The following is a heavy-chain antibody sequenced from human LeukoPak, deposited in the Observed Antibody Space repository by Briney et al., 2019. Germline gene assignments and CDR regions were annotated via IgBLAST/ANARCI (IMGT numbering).Heavy chain of an antibody. CDR2: IKSDGST. D-gene: IGHD3-22*01. CDR3: ARAPSEIGGYYPEYFRH. V-gene: IGHV3-74*01. J-gene: IGHJ1*01. Sequence: GGSLRLSCAASGFTSSSYWMHWVRQAPGKGLVWVSRIKSDGSTRYADSVKGRFTVSRDNAKNTVSLQMNSLRAEDTGVYYCARAPSEIGGYYPEYFRHWGQGTLVIVSS. CDR1: GFTSSSYW.